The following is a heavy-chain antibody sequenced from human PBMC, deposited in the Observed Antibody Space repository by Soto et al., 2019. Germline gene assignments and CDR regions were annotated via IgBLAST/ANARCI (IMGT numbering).Heavy chain of an antibody. CDR2: ISRDGYDT. J-gene: IGHJ4*02. D-gene: IGHD1-20*01. CDR3: AIAPKPYSWNDGLEY. Sequence: PGGSLRLSCAASGFIFDDYAVHWVRQAPGKGLEWVSLISRDGYDTHYADSVKGRFTISRDNSKNSLYLQMNSLRTEDTALYYCAIAPKPYSWNDGLEYWGQGTLVTVSS. CDR1: GFIFDDYA. V-gene: IGHV3-43*01.